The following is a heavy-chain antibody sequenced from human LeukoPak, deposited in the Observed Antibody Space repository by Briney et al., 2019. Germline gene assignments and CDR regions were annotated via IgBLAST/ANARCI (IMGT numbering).Heavy chain of an antibody. CDR2: VYYSGTT. CDR1: GGSISSYY. D-gene: IGHD6-19*01. Sequence: SETLSLTCTVSGGSISSYYWSWIRQPPGKGLEWIGYVYYSGTTYYNPSLKSRVTISLYTSKNQFSLKLSSVTAADTAVYYCARAVGAVATAYWYFDLWGRGTPVTVSS. J-gene: IGHJ2*01. V-gene: IGHV4-59*01. CDR3: ARAVGAVATAYWYFDL.